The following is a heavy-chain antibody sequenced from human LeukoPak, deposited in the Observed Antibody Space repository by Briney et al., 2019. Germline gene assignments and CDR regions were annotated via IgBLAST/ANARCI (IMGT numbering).Heavy chain of an antibody. CDR3: VKRGVVPGSIPYDY. D-gene: IGHD2-2*02. J-gene: IGHJ4*02. V-gene: IGHV3-64D*09. CDR1: GVTFSTFP. Sequence: GGSLRLSCSASGVTFSTFPMHWVRQAPGKGLEYVSSITSNGGSTYYADSVKGRFTISRDNSKNTLYLQMSSLRAEDTAVYYCVKRGVVPGSIPYDYWGQGTLVTVSS. CDR2: ITSNGGST.